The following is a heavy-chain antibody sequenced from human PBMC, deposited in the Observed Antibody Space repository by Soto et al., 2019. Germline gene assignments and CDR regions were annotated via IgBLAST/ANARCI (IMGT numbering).Heavy chain of an antibody. J-gene: IGHJ6*02. Sequence: GGSLRLSCAASGFTVSSNYMSWVRQAPGKGLEWVSVIYSGGSTYYADSVKGRFTISRDNSKNTLYLQMNSLRAEDTAVYYCAREHYYDFWSGGGYYGMDVWGQGTTVTVSS. CDR2: IYSGGST. CDR3: AREHYYDFWSGGGYYGMDV. V-gene: IGHV3-53*01. CDR1: GFTVSSNY. D-gene: IGHD3-3*01.